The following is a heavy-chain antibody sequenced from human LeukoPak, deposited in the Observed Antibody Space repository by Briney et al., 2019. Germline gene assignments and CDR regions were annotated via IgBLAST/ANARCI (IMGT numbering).Heavy chain of an antibody. Sequence: GGSLRLSCAASGFTVSSNYMSWVRQAPGKGLEWVSVIYSDGSTYYADSVKGRFTISRDNSKNTLYLQMNSLRAEDTAVYYCARGRGYCSSTSCFLPFDYWGQGTLVTVSS. D-gene: IGHD2-2*01. V-gene: IGHV3-53*01. CDR2: IYSDGST. CDR3: ARGRGYCSSTSCFLPFDY. J-gene: IGHJ4*02. CDR1: GFTVSSNY.